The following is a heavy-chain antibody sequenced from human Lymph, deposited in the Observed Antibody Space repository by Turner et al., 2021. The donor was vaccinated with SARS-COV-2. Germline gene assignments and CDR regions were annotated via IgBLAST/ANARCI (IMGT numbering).Heavy chain of an antibody. Sequence: EVQLLDSGGGLLSPGGSLSLSFPVPRFPFSPYTMNWVRQAPGKGLEWVACINSSSSYIYYAEKVKGRVTISRDNAKNTLYMQMNSLRAEDTALYYCARDGTNQGGVQREDYFDYWGQGTLVTVSS. CDR3: ARDGTNQGGVQREDYFDY. CDR2: INSSSSYI. CDR1: RFPFSPYT. V-gene: IGHV3-21*01. J-gene: IGHJ4*02. D-gene: IGHD6-13*01.